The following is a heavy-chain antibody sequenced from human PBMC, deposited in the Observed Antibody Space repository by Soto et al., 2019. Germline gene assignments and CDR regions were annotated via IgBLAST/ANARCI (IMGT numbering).Heavy chain of an antibody. CDR2: ISYDGSNK. J-gene: IGHJ6*02. CDR1: GFTFSSYA. V-gene: IGHV3-30-3*01. D-gene: IGHD4-17*01. Sequence: GGSLRLSCAASGFTFSSYAMHWVRQAPGKGLEWVAVISYDGSNKYYADSVKGRFTISRDNSKNTLYLQMNSLRAEDTAVYYCARGKPTVTTGARPYYYYYYGMDVWGQGTTVTVSS. CDR3: ARGKPTVTTGARPYYYYYYGMDV.